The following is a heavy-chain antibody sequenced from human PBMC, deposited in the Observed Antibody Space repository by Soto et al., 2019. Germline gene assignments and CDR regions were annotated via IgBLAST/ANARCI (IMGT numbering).Heavy chain of an antibody. CDR1: GFTFSSYS. V-gene: IGHV3-21*01. CDR3: AKIEYSNYFSFDP. Sequence: VGSLRLSCAASGFTFSSYSMNWVRLAPGKGLEWVSSISSSGSYIYHADSVKGRFTISRDNAKNSLYLQMNRLRAEDTALYFCAKIEYSNYFSFDPWGQGTLVTVSS. CDR2: ISSSGSYI. J-gene: IGHJ5*02. D-gene: IGHD4-4*01.